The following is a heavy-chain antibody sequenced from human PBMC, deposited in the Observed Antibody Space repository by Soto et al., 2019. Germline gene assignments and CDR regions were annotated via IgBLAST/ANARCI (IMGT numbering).Heavy chain of an antibody. CDR2: IYHSGST. CDR1: GGSIRNYY. J-gene: IGHJ4*02. CDR3: ARHYYDSSGYSLFDY. D-gene: IGHD3-22*01. V-gene: IGHV4-59*08. Sequence: PSETLSLTCTVSGGSIRNYYWIWIRQPPGKGLEWIGYIYHSGSTNYNPSLKSRVTISIDTSSNQFSLKLSSVTAADTAVYYCARHYYDSSGYSLFDYWGQGTLVTVSS.